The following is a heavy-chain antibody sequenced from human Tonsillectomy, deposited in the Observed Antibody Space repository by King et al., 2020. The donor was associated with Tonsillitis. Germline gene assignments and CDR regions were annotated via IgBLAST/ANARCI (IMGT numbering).Heavy chain of an antibody. D-gene: IGHD3-10*01. Sequence: VQLVESGGGLVQPGGSLRLSCAASGFTFSSSEMNWVRQAPGRGLKWVSYISGSGSAIYYADSVKGRFTISRDNAKNSLYLQMNSLRAEDTAIYYCARYYGSGDYLDYWGQGTLVTVSS. CDR2: ISGSGSAI. J-gene: IGHJ4*02. V-gene: IGHV3-48*03. CDR1: GFTFSSSE. CDR3: ARYYGSGDYLDY.